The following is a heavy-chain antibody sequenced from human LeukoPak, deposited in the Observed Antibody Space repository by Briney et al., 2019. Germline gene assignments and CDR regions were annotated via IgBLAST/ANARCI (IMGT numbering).Heavy chain of an antibody. D-gene: IGHD3-9*01. CDR2: IIPVFHTA. J-gene: IGHJ3*02. CDR3: ARDYNFDCSPYDDGLDI. CDR1: GESFSSHG. V-gene: IGHV1-69*05. Sequence: SVKVSRKTSGESFSSHGISWVRQAPGQGLEWMGGIIPVFHTAKYAQNFQDRLTITTDESTDTVYMELSSLRSEDTAVYYCARDYNFDCSPYDDGLDIWGQGTMVTVSS.